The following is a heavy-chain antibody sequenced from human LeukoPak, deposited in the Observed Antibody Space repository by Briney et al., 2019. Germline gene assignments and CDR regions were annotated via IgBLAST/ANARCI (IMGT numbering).Heavy chain of an antibody. CDR1: GFTFSSYW. J-gene: IGHJ4*02. Sequence: GGSLRLSCAASGFTFSSYWMSWVRQAPGKGLEWVANIKQDRSEKYYVDSVKGRFIISRDNAKNSLYLQMNSLRAEDTAVYYCARVDTAMVTLSYYFDYWGQGTLVTVSS. CDR3: ARVDTAMVTLSYYFDY. V-gene: IGHV3-7*01. D-gene: IGHD5-18*01. CDR2: IKQDRSEK.